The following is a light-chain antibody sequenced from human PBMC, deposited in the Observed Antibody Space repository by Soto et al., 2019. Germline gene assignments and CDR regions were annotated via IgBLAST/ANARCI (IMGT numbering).Light chain of an antibody. CDR3: KQADTFPIT. CDR1: QNIRNY. CDR2: AAS. V-gene: IGKV1-39*01. Sequence: DIQMTQSPSSLSASVRDSVTITCRASQNIRNYLNWYQQKPGRAHKILIYAASSLQSGVPSRFSGSGFGTDFTLTIRSLQPEDSAIYYCKQADTFPITFGQGTRLEIK. J-gene: IGKJ5*01.